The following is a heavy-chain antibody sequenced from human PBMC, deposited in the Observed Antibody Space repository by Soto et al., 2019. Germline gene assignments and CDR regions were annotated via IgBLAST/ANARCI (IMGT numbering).Heavy chain of an antibody. CDR3: ARGNHRWLQLWYFDL. V-gene: IGHV1-69*12. CDR1: GGTFSNYP. CDR2: IIPIFGTV. Sequence: QVQLVQSGAEVKKPGSSVKVSCKASGGTFSNYPISWVRQAPGQGLEWMGGIIPIFGTVNYAQTFQGRVTINADESTSTAYMELSSLRSEDTAVYYCARGNHRWLQLWYFDLWGRGTLGTVSS. J-gene: IGHJ2*01. D-gene: IGHD5-12*01.